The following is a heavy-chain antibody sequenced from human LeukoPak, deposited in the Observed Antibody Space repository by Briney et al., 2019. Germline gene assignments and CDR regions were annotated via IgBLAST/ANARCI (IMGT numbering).Heavy chain of an antibody. D-gene: IGHD3-9*01. CDR1: GFTFSSYA. J-gene: IGHJ5*02. CDR2: ISGSGGST. Sequence: GGSLRHSCAASGFTFSSYAMSWVRQAPGEGLEWVSAISGSGGSTYYADSVKGRFTISRDNSKNTLYLQMNSLRAEDTAVYYCAKGNYDILTGSQINWFDPWGQGTLVTVFS. CDR3: AKGNYDILTGSQINWFDP. V-gene: IGHV3-23*01.